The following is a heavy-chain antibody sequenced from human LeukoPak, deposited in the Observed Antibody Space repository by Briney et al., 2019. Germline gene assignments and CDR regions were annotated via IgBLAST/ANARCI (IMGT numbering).Heavy chain of an antibody. CDR3: ARDLFTLDY. D-gene: IGHD3-10*02. Sequence: GGSLRLSCAASGFTFSSFAMHWVRQAPGKGLEWVAVISYDGRNKYYADSVEGRFTNSRDNSKNTLYLQMNSLRAEDTAVYYCARDLFTLDYWGQGTLVTVSS. J-gene: IGHJ4*02. CDR1: GFTFSSFA. CDR2: ISYDGRNK. V-gene: IGHV3-30*04.